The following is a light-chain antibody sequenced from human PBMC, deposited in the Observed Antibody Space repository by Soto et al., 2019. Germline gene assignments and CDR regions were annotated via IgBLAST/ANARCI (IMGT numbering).Light chain of an antibody. CDR1: HSVSSK. CDR2: GAS. CDR3: QQYNDWPPQLT. Sequence: EIVMTQSPATLSVSVGERATLSCRASHSVSSKLAWYQQKPGQAPRLLIYGASTRATDIPARFSGSGSRTEFTLTISSLQSEDFAVYYCQQYNDWPPQLTFGGGTKVEIK. J-gene: IGKJ4*01. V-gene: IGKV3-15*01.